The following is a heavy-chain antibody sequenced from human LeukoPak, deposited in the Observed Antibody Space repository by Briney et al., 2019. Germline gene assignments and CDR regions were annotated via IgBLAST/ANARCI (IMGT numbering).Heavy chain of an antibody. CDR1: GGSVSSYY. V-gene: IGHV4-59*02. Sequence: PSETLSLTCTVSGGSVSSYYWSWIRQPPEKGLEWIGYIYYSGSTSYNPSLKSRVSISVDTSNNQFSLKLTSVTAADTAVYYCARVRRSGSYPSYFDYWGQGTLVTVSS. CDR3: ARVRRSGSYPSYFDY. J-gene: IGHJ4*02. CDR2: IYYSGST. D-gene: IGHD3-22*01.